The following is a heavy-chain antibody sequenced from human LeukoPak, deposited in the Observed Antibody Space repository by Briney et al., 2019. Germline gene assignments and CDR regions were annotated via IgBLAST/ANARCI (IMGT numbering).Heavy chain of an antibody. J-gene: IGHJ4*02. CDR3: ARDHDDDSGYYYFDS. CDR1: GYTFINNW. D-gene: IGHD3-22*01. CDR2: INPKSGGT. Sequence: ASVKVSCKASGYTFINNWMHWVRQAPGQGLEWMGWINPKSGGTKYAQQFQGRVTMTRETSIGTAYMELSSLRSDDTAVYYCARDHDDDSGYYYFDSWGQGTLVTVSS. V-gene: IGHV1-2*02.